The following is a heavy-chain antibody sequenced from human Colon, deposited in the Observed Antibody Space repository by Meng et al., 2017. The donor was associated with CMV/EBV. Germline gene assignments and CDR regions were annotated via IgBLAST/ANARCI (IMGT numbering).Heavy chain of an antibody. CDR1: GGSISSSTHF. Sequence: SETLSLTCTVSGGSISSSTHFWGWIRQSQGKGLEWIGTIFHSGSTYHNPSLKSRVTISVDTSKNQFSLKLSSVTSADTAVYYCARFGDGSGYYYRGAFDLWGQGTLVTVSS. CDR2: IFHSGST. V-gene: IGHV4-39*07. CDR3: ARFGDGSGYYYRGAFDL. D-gene: IGHD3-22*01. J-gene: IGHJ5*02.